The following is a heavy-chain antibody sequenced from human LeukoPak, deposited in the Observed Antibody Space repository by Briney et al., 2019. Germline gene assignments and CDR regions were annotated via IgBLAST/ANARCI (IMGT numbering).Heavy chain of an antibody. V-gene: IGHV3-7*01. CDR2: IKQDGGEK. D-gene: IGHD5-18*01. CDR1: GFTFSSYW. Sequence: PGGSLRLSCAVSGFTFSSYWMSWVRQAPGKGLEWVANIKQDGGEKYYVDSVRGRFTISRDNAKSSLYLQMNSLRAEDTAVYYRARVRRYSYGKGYYFDYWGQGTLVTVSS. J-gene: IGHJ4*02. CDR3: ARVRRYSYGKGYYFDY.